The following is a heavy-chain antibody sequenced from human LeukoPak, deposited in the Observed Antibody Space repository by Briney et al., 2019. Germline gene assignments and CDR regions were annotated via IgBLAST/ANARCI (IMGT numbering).Heavy chain of an antibody. CDR2: IIPIFGTA. D-gene: IGHD3-3*01. Sequence: SVKVSCKASGGTFSSYAISWVRQAPGQGLEWMGGIIPIFGTANYAQKFQGRVTITADESTSTAYMELSSLRSEDTAVYYCARGSGYDFWSGYSLNLDYWGQGTLVTVSS. V-gene: IGHV1-69*13. J-gene: IGHJ4*02. CDR3: ARGSGYDFWSGYSLNLDY. CDR1: GGTFSSYA.